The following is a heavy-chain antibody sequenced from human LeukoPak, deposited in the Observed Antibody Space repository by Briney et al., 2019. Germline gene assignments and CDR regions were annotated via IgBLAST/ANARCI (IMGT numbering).Heavy chain of an antibody. V-gene: IGHV3-74*01. CDR1: GFTFSAFW. J-gene: IGHJ4*02. D-gene: IGHD3-22*01. CDR3: ARGLVHDTSGYYSDY. CDR2: INSDGSST. Sequence: GGSLRLSCAASGFTFSAFWMHWVRQAPGKGLVWVSRINSDGSSTTYADSVKGRFTVSRDNAKNTLYQQMDSLRAEDSAVYYCARGLVHDTSGYYSDYWGQGILVTVSS.